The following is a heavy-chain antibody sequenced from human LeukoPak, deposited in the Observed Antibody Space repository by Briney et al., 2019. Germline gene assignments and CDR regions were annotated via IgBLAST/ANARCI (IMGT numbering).Heavy chain of an antibody. CDR3: ARGNTYGYSYGMDV. CDR2: INSSGGNT. CDR1: GYTFTSYY. Sequence: GASVKISCKASGYTFTSYYMYWVRQAPGQGLEWMGIINSSGGNTSYAQNFQGRVTMTRDTSARLVYMELRSLRSEDTAVYYCARGNTYGYSYGMDVWGQGTTVTVSS. V-gene: IGHV1-46*01. D-gene: IGHD3-22*01. J-gene: IGHJ6*02.